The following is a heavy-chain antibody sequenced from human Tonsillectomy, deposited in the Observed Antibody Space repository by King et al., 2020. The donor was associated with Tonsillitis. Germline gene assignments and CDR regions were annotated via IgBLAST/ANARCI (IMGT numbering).Heavy chain of an antibody. V-gene: IGHV1-18*01. CDR3: ARARDFYYYMDV. CDR2: ISAYRSST. J-gene: IGHJ6*03. Sequence: QLVQSGAEVKKPGASVQVSCKASGYTFSSYGITWVRQAPGQGLEWMGWISAYRSSTKYAQKFQGRVTMTTDTFTSTAHMELRSLRSDDTAVYYCARARDFYYYMDVWGKGTTVTVSS. CDR1: GYTFSSYG.